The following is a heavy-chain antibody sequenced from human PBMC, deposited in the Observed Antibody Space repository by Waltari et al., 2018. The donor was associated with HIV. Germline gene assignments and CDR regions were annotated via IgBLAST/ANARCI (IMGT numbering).Heavy chain of an antibody. CDR1: GFSLTSYS. D-gene: IGHD3-9*01. J-gene: IGHJ2*01. Sequence: EEKLLKPGGGFIQSGGSLRLSCVASGFSLTSYSVSWLRQTQGKGLDCVSSMGTTPANRCYAGSVMARFTVFTDKIANSVVLHLSHLKGVDSGVYYCALGLGYFDGGPLPWYLDIRGRGSRVTGTS. V-gene: IGHV3-21*01. CDR2: MGTTPANR. CDR3: ALGLGYFDGGPLPWYLDI.